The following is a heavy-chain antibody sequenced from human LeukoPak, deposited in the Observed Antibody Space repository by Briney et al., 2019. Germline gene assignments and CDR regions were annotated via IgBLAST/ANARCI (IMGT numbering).Heavy chain of an antibody. J-gene: IGHJ4*02. D-gene: IGHD2-2*01. CDR3: ATQMAYCSSTSCSVH. V-gene: IGHV1-18*01. CDR1: GYTFTSYG. CDR2: ISAYNGNT. Sequence: ASVKVSCKASGYTFTSYGISWVRQAPGQGLELMGWISAYNGNTNYAQKLQGRVTMTTDTSTSTAYMELRSLRSDDTAVYYCATQMAYCSSTSCSVHWGQGTLVTVSS.